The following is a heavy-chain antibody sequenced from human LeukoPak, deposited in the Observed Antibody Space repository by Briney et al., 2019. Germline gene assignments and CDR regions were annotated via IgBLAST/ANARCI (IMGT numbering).Heavy chain of an antibody. D-gene: IGHD6-13*01. J-gene: IGHJ4*02. CDR1: GFTFDDYA. CDR2: ISWNSGSI. CDR3: AKPSASSWDSDY. V-gene: IGHV3-9*01. Sequence: SLRLPCAASGFTFDDYAMQWVRQAPGKGLEWVSGISWNSGSIGYADSVKGRFTISRDNAKNSLYLQMNSLRAEDTALYYCAKPSASSWDSDYWGQGTLVTVSS.